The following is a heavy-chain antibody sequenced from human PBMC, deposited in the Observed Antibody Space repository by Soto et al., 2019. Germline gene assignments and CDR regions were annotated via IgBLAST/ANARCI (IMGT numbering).Heavy chain of an antibody. V-gene: IGHV1-69*13. J-gene: IGHJ6*02. CDR2: MIPIFGSP. D-gene: IGHD5-12*01. CDR3: AREEYGYGGGYSYYGMDV. CDR1: GGSFSDSA. Sequence: SVKVSCKASGGSFSDSAPSWVRQAPGQGLEWMGGMIPIFGSPDYAQKFLGRVTVTADESTSTAYMELSSLRTEDTAIYYCAREEYGYGGGYSYYGMDVWGQGTTVTVSS.